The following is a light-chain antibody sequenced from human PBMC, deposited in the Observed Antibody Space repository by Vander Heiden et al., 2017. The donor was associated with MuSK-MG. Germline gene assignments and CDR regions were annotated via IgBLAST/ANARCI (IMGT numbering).Light chain of an antibody. CDR3: QQSYSAPYT. CDR2: AAS. V-gene: IGKV1-39*01. J-gene: IGKJ2*01. Sequence: DIHMTQSPSSLSASVGDRVTITCRASQSISSYLNWYQEKPGKAPNLLIYAASTLKSGVPSRFSGSVSGTDFTLTISRLQPEDFATYYCQQSYSAPYTFGQGTKLEIK. CDR1: QSISSY.